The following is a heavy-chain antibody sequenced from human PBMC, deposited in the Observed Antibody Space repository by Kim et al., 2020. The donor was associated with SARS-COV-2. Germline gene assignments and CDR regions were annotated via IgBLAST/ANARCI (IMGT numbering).Heavy chain of an antibody. V-gene: IGHV3-7*03. Sequence: GGSLRLSCAASGFTFSSYWTSWVRQAPGKGLEWVANIKQDGSEKYYVDSVKGRFTISRYNAKNSLYLQMNSLRAEDTAVYYCARDRLDRWGQGTLVTVSS. CDR2: IKQDGSEK. CDR1: GFTFSSYW. CDR3: ARDRLDR. D-gene: IGHD3-16*01. J-gene: IGHJ4*02.